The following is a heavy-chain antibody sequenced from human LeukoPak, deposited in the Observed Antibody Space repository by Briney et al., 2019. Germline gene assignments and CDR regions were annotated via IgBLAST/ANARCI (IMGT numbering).Heavy chain of an antibody. CDR3: GKHESSFPY. CDR1: GFTFSNYG. J-gene: IGHJ4*02. Sequence: GGSLRLSCAASGFTFSNYGMHWVRQAPGKGLEWVAFIRYDLSNKYYADSVKGRFTISRDNSKNTLYLQMNSLRGEDTAVYYCGKHESSFPYWGQGTLVIVSS. V-gene: IGHV3-30*02. CDR2: IRYDLSNK. D-gene: IGHD6-6*01.